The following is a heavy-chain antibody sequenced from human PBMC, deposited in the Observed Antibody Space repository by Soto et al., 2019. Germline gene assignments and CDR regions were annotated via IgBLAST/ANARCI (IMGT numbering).Heavy chain of an antibody. CDR1: GGSFSGYY. Sequence: SETLSLTCAVYGGSFSGYYWSWIRQPPGKGLEWIGEINHSGSTNYNPSLKSRVTISVDTSKNQFSLKLSSVTAADTAVYYCARSMITFGGVMARSSYCYMVVWGKGTTVTVSS. V-gene: IGHV4-34*01. CDR2: INHSGST. D-gene: IGHD3-16*01. CDR3: ARSMITFGGVMARSSYCYMVV. J-gene: IGHJ6*03.